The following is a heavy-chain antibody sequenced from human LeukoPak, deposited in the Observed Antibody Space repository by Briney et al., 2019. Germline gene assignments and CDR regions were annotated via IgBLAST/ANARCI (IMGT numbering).Heavy chain of an antibody. Sequence: PSETLSLTCAVSGYSISSGYYWGWFRQPPGKGLEWIGCIFHSGNTYYNPFLKSRVSISVDTSKNHFSLKLTSMTAADSAVYYCARQGGSSSPYYYYYMDVWGKGTTVTVSS. V-gene: IGHV4-38-2*01. D-gene: IGHD6-13*01. CDR3: ARQGGSSSPYYYYYMDV. J-gene: IGHJ6*03. CDR2: IFHSGNT. CDR1: GYSISSGYY.